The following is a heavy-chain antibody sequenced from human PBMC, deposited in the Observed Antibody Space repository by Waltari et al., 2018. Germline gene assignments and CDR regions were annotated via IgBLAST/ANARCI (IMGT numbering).Heavy chain of an antibody. V-gene: IGHV1-69*04. CDR3: AREGPGIAAAGTSVGYFDY. CDR2: IIPILGIA. Sequence: QVQLVQSGAEVKKPGSSVKVSCKASGGTFSSYAISWVRQAPGQGLEWMGGIIPILGIANYAQKFQGRVTITADESTSTAYMELSSLRSEDTAVYYCAREGPGIAAAGTSVGYFDYWGQGTLVTVSS. CDR1: GGTFSSYA. J-gene: IGHJ4*02. D-gene: IGHD6-13*01.